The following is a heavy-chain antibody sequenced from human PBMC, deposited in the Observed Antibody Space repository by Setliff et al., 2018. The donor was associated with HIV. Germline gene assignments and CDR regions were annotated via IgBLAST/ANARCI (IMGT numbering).Heavy chain of an antibody. V-gene: IGHV4-61*02. CDR3: ARGVAAAGMLMDV. J-gene: IGHJ6*03. CDR1: GDSISSGNYY. D-gene: IGHD6-13*01. CDR2: IHTSDTT. Sequence: SETLSLTCTFSGDSISSGNYYWSWIRQPAGKGLEWIGRIHTSDTTRYNPSLQSRVAMSVDTSKNQFSLKLTSVSAADTAVYYCARGVAAAGMLMDVWGKGTTVTVSS.